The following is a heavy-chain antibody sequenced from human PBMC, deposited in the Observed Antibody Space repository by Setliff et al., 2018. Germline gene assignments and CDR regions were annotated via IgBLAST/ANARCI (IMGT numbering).Heavy chain of an antibody. CDR2: ISSTITST. V-gene: IGHV3-23*01. CDR1: GFTFSSYA. CDR3: ARRRTVTGITSFFDS. Sequence: GESLKISCAASGFTFSSYAMSWVRQAPGKGLEWVSAISSTITSTYYADSVKGRFTISRDNSKNMLYLQLNSLRAEDTAVYYCARRRTVTGITSFFDSWGQGTLVTVSS. J-gene: IGHJ4*02. D-gene: IGHD4-4*01.